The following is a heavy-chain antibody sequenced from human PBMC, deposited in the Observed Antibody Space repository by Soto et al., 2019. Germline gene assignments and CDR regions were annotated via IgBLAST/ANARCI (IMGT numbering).Heavy chain of an antibody. J-gene: IGHJ5*02. D-gene: IGHD3-10*01. CDR1: GFSFNDYA. Sequence: PGGSLRLSCAASGFSFNDYAMFWVRQAPGKGPEWVALISYDGSDKYYADSVKGRFTISRDNSKNTLFLQINSLRVEDTAVFYCARASDTGSHYKSFASWGQGTPVTVSS. CDR2: ISYDGSDK. CDR3: ARASDTGSHYKSFAS. V-gene: IGHV3-30-3*01.